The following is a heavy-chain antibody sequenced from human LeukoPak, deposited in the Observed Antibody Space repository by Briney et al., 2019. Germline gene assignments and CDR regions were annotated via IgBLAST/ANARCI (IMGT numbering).Heavy chain of an antibody. Sequence: KASETLSLTYTVSGGSISSHYWSWIRQPAGKGLEWIGRFHASGSTGYNPSLKSRVTMSVDTSSNQFSLKVSSVTAADTAVYYCARENPTYSGTYYFNYWGQGIPVTVSS. CDR2: FHASGST. V-gene: IGHV4-4*07. D-gene: IGHD1-26*01. CDR1: GGSISSHY. J-gene: IGHJ4*02. CDR3: ARENPTYSGTYYFNY.